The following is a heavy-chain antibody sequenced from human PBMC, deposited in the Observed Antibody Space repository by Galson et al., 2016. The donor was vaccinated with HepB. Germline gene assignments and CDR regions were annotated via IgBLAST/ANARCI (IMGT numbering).Heavy chain of an antibody. Sequence: CAISGDSVSSNSAAWSWIRQSPSRGLEWLGRTYYRSKWYSDYAVSVKSRITISPDTSKNQLSLQLNSVTPEDTAIYYCARSAAAQHPFDYWGQGTLVTVAS. CDR3: ARSAAAQHPFDY. D-gene: IGHD6-13*01. CDR1: GDSVSSNSAA. CDR2: TYYRSKWYS. J-gene: IGHJ4*02. V-gene: IGHV6-1*01.